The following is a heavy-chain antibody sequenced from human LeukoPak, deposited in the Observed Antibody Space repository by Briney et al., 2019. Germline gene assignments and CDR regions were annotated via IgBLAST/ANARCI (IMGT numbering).Heavy chain of an antibody. D-gene: IGHD1-26*01. CDR2: ITNNGGNT. CDR3: ARREWDLSYFDY. V-gene: IGHV3-64*02. Sequence: GGSLRLSCVASGFTFSNSAMHWVRLAPGRGLEYVSAITNNGGNTYYEDSVKGRFTIFRDNPQNTLYLQMGSLRTEDTAVYYCARREWDLSYFDYWGQGTLVTVSP. CDR1: GFTFSNSA. J-gene: IGHJ4*02.